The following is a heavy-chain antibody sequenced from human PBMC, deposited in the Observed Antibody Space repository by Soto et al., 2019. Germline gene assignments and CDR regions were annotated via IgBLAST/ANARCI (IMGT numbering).Heavy chain of an antibody. V-gene: IGHV1-18*01. D-gene: IGHD3-9*01. CDR2: ISAYNGNT. J-gene: IGHJ4*02. Sequence: ASVKVSCKASGYTFTSYGISWVRQAPGQGLEWMGWISAYNGNTNYAQKLQGRVTMTTDTSTSTAYMELRSLRSDDTAVYDCARGIADYDILTGYYPFDYWGQGTLVTVSS. CDR3: ARGIADYDILTGYYPFDY. CDR1: GYTFTSYG.